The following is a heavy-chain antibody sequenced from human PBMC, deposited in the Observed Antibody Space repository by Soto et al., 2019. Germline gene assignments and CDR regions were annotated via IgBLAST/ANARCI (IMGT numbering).Heavy chain of an antibody. CDR2: VRPGTDEI. CDR1: GFSFRDYY. Sequence: DVQLVQSGAEVKNPGDTVKISCKVSGFSFRDYYIHWVKRAPGKGLEWVGLVRPGTDEIKYGEMFQGRVTITADTSTDTAYLDLRSLRSDDTAVYYCARGGYHRCDPWVQGTLVTVSS. D-gene: IGHD2-2*01. J-gene: IGHJ5*02. CDR3: ARGGYHRCDP. V-gene: IGHV1-69-2*01.